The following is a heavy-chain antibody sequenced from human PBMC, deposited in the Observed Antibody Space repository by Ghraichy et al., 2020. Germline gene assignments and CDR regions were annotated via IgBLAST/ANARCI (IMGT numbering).Heavy chain of an antibody. CDR1: GFTFSSYG. CDR2: ISYDGSNK. Sequence: GGSLRLSCAASGFTFSSYGMHWVRQAPGKGLEWVAVISYDGSNKYYADSVKGRFTISRDNSKNTLYLQMNSLRAEDTAVYYCAKLHRQGQNFDYWGQGTLVTVSS. J-gene: IGHJ4*02. CDR3: AKLHRQGQNFDY. V-gene: IGHV3-30*18.